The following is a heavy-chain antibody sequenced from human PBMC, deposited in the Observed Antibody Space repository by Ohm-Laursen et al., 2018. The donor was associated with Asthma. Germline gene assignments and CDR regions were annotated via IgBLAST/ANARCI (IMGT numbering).Heavy chain of an antibody. D-gene: IGHD4-17*01. CDR1: GFPFSDYY. CDR2: ISTGGSTM. CDR3: ARDPPVTTVTTGEYFDY. J-gene: IGHJ4*02. V-gene: IGHV3-11*01. Sequence: SLGVSCTPYGFPFSDYYMSWVRQAPGKGLEWISYISTGGSTMYYADSVKGRFTISRDNAKSSLYLQMNSLPAEDTAVYYCARDPPVTTVTTGEYFDYWGQGTLVTVSS.